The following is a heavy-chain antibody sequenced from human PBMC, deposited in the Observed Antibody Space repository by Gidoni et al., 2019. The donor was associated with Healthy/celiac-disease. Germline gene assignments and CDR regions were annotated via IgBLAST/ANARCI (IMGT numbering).Heavy chain of an antibody. D-gene: IGHD2-2*01. J-gene: IGHJ5*02. CDR2: IKSKTDCGTT. Sequence: SGLTFSNAWMSWVRQAPGKGLEWVGRIKSKTDCGTTDYAAPVKGRFTISRDDSKNTLYLQMNSLKTEDTAVYYCTTDQYQLQYNWFDPWGQGTLVTVSS. CDR1: GLTFSNAW. CDR3: TTDQYQLQYNWFDP. V-gene: IGHV3-15*01.